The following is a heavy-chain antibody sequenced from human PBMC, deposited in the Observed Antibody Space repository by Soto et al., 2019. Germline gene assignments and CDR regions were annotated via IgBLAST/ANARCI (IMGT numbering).Heavy chain of an antibody. V-gene: IGHV5-10-1*01. CDR2: IDPSDSYT. D-gene: IGHD6-13*01. Sequence: GESLKISCKGSGYSFTSYWISWVRQMPGKGLEWMGRIDPSDSYTNYSPSFQGHVTISANKSISTAYLQWSSLKASDTAMYYCARRHSSSSAFDPWGQGTLVTVSS. J-gene: IGHJ5*02. CDR1: GYSFTSYW. CDR3: ARRHSSSSAFDP.